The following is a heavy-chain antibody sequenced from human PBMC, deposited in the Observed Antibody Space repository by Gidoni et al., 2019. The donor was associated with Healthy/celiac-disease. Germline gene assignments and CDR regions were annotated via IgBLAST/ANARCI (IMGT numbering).Heavy chain of an antibody. CDR2: ISSSSSTI. Sequence: EVQLVESGGGLVQPGGSLRLSCAASGFPFSSYSMNWVRQAPGKGLEWVSYISSSSSTIYYADSVKGRFTISRDNAKNSLYLQMNSLRDEDTAVYYCARDSYVWGSFWVFDYWGQGTLVTVSS. CDR1: GFPFSSYS. CDR3: ARDSYVWGSFWVFDY. V-gene: IGHV3-48*02. J-gene: IGHJ4*02. D-gene: IGHD3-16*01.